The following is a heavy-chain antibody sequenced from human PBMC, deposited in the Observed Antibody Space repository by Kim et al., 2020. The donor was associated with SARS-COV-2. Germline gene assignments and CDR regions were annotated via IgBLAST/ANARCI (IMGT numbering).Heavy chain of an antibody. V-gene: IGHV1-69*01. J-gene: IGHJ4*02. CDR2: TA. CDR3: ASLMEDGFDY. Sequence: TASYAQNFQRRVTITADESTSKAYMELSSMRSEDTAVYYCASLMEDGFDYWGQGTLVTVSS. D-gene: IGHD3-3*01.